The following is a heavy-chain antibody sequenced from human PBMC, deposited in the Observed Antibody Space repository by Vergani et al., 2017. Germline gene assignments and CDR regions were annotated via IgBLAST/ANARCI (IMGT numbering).Heavy chain of an antibody. CDR3: AKDHRRGSGSDY. J-gene: IGHJ4*02. CDR2: ISGSGGST. CDR1: GFTFSSYA. V-gene: IGHV3-23*04. Sequence: VQLVESGGGVVQPGRSLRLSCAASGFTFSSYAMSWVRQAPGKGLEWVSAISGSGGSTYYADSVKGRFTISRDNSKNTLYLRMNSLRAEDTAVYYCAKDHRRGSGSDYWGQGTLVTVSS. D-gene: IGHD3-10*01.